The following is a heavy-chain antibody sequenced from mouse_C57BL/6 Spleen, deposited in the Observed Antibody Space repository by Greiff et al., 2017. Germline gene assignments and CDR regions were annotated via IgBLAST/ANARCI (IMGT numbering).Heavy chain of an antibody. Sequence: VQLQQSGPELVKPGASVKISCKASGYAFSSSWMNWVKQRPGKGLEWIGRIYPGDGDTTYNGKFKGKATLTADKSSSTAYMQLSSLTSEDSAVYFCARGELGQFAYWGQGTLVTVSA. CDR2: IYPGDGDT. CDR3: ARGELGQFAY. CDR1: GYAFSSSW. V-gene: IGHV1-82*01. D-gene: IGHD4-1*01. J-gene: IGHJ3*01.